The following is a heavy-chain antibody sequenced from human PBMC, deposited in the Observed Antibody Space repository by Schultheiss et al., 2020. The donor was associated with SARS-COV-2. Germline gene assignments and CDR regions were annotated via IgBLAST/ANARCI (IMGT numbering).Heavy chain of an antibody. V-gene: IGHV5-51*01. CDR1: GYSFTSYW. CDR3: ARHREWELLGHYYYGMDV. CDR2: IYPGDSDT. Sequence: GGSLRLSCKGSGYSFTSYWIGWVRQMPGKGLEWMGIIYPGDSDTRYSPSFQGQVTISADKSISTAYLQWVSLKAWDTAMYYCARHREWELLGHYYYGMDVWGQGTTVTVAS. D-gene: IGHD1-26*01. J-gene: IGHJ6*02.